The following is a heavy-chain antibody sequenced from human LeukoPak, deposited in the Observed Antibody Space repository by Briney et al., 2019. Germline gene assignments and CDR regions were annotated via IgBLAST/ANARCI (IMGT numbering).Heavy chain of an antibody. D-gene: IGHD3-22*01. CDR1: GFTFSSYE. V-gene: IGHV3-48*03. Sequence: RGSLRLSCAASGFTFSSYEMNWVRQAPGKGLEWVSYISSSGSKIYYADSVKGRFTISRDNAKNSLYLQMNSLRAEDTAVYYCARDRARVTGSGYYDYWGQGTLVTVSS. CDR2: ISSSGSKI. J-gene: IGHJ4*02. CDR3: ARDRARVTGSGYYDY.